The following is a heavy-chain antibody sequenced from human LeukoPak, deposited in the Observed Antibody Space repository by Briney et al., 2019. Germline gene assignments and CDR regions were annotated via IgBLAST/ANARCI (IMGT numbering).Heavy chain of an antibody. J-gene: IGHJ5*02. Sequence: LVASVTVPCKVSGYTLTELSMHWVRQAPGKGLEWMGGFDPEDGETIYAQKFQGRVTMTEDTSTDTAYMELSSLRSEDTAVYYCAMQLERAGYWFDPWGQGTLVTVSS. CDR2: FDPEDGET. CDR1: GYTLTELS. V-gene: IGHV1-24*01. CDR3: AMQLERAGYWFDP. D-gene: IGHD1-1*01.